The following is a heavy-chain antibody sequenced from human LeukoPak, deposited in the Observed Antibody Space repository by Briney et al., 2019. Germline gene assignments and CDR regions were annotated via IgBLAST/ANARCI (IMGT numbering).Heavy chain of an antibody. CDR1: GFNFSSYW. Sequence: GGPPRLSCAASGFNFSSYWMSWVRQAPGKGLEWVANIKPDGSETYYVNSVKGRFTISRDNTKNSLSLQMNSLRAEDTAVYYCAREGSLGYWGRGNLVTVSS. D-gene: IGHD6-13*01. J-gene: IGHJ4*02. V-gene: IGHV3-7*01. CDR2: IKPDGSET. CDR3: AREGSLGY.